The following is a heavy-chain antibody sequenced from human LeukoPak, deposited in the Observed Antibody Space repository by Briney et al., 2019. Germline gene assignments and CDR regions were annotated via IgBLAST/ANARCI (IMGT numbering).Heavy chain of an antibody. CDR3: ARAEPSRPFDY. CDR1: GGSIRSNY. J-gene: IGHJ4*02. V-gene: IGHV4-59*01. Sequence: PSETLSLTFTVSGGSIRSNYWGWIRQPPGKGLEFIGHIYYTGSTNYNPSLRSRVTISVDTSKNQFSLNLSSVTSADTAVYYCARAEPSRPFDYWGQGTLVTVSS. CDR2: IYYTGST. D-gene: IGHD1-14*01.